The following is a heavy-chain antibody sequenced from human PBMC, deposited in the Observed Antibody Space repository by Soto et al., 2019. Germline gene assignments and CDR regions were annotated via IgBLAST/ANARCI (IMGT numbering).Heavy chain of an antibody. V-gene: IGHV1-69*13. J-gene: IGHJ5*02. CDR2: IIPIFGTA. D-gene: IGHD3-3*01. Sequence: SVKVSCKASGGTFSSYAISWVRRAPGQGLEWMGGIIPIFGTANYAQKFQGRVTITADESTSTAYMELSSLRSEDTAVYYCARVVVDYDFWSGYAGYNWFDPWGQGTLVTVSS. CDR1: GGTFSSYA. CDR3: ARVVVDYDFWSGYAGYNWFDP.